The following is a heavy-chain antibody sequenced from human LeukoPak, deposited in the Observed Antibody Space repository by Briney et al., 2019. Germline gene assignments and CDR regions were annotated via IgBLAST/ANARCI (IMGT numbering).Heavy chain of an antibody. CDR2: ISWNSGSI. D-gene: IGHD6-13*01. CDR1: GFTFDDYA. Sequence: GGSLRLSCAASGFTFDDYAMHWVRQAPGKGLEWVSGISWNSGSIGYADSVKGRFTISRDNAKNSLYLQMNSLRAEDTAVYYCAKYKSSSSWYDGEFDYWGQGTLVTVSS. V-gene: IGHV3-9*01. CDR3: AKYKSSSSWYDGEFDY. J-gene: IGHJ4*02.